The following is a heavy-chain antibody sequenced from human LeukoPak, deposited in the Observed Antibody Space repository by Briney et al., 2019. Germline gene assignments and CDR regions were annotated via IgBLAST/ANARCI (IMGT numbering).Heavy chain of an antibody. CDR2: ISYDGSNK. J-gene: IGHJ4*02. CDR3: AIAAVAGIGVDY. Sequence: QAGGSLRLSCAASGFTFSSYGMHWVRQAPGKGLEWVAVISYDGSNKYYADSVKGRFTISRDNSKNTLYLQMNSLRAEDTAVYYCAIAAVAGIGVDYRGQGTLVTVSS. V-gene: IGHV3-30*03. D-gene: IGHD6-19*01. CDR1: GFTFSSYG.